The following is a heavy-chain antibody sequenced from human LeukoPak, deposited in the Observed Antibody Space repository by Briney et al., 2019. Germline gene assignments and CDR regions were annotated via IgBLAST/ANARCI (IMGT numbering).Heavy chain of an antibody. Sequence: GGSLRLSCAASGFTFSSYAMSWVRQAPGKGLEWVSAISGSGGSTYYADSVKGRFTISRDNSKNTLYLQMNSLRAEDTAVYYCAKDTTWGWFYYYFDYWGQGTLVTVSS. CDR3: AKDTTWGWFYYYFDY. V-gene: IGHV3-23*01. D-gene: IGHD3-10*01. J-gene: IGHJ4*02. CDR2: ISGSGGST. CDR1: GFTFSSYA.